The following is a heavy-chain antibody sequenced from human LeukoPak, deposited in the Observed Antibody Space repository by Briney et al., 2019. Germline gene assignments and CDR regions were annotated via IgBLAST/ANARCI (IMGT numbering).Heavy chain of an antibody. CDR3: AREDNYDFWSGYDNWFDP. CDR1: GGTFSSYA. V-gene: IGHV1-18*01. Sequence: GASVKVSCKASGGTFSSYAISWVRQAPGQGLEWMGWISAYNGNTNYAQKLQGRVTMTTDTSTSTAYMELRSLRSDDTAVYYCAREDNYDFWSGYDNWFDPWGQGTLVTVSS. J-gene: IGHJ5*02. D-gene: IGHD3-3*01. CDR2: ISAYNGNT.